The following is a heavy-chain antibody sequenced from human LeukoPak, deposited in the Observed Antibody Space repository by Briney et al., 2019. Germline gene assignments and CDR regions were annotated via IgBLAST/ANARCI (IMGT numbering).Heavy chain of an antibody. D-gene: IGHD4-4*01. Sequence: SQTLSLTCAVSGGSISSDNYSWSWIRQPPGKGLEWIGYIYHSGSTYYNPSLKSRVTISVDRSKNQFSLKLSSVTAADTAVYYCARGAVTPGSWFDPWGQGTLVTVSS. CDR1: GGSISSDNYS. V-gene: IGHV4-30-2*01. CDR2: IYHSGST. J-gene: IGHJ5*02. CDR3: ARGAVTPGSWFDP.